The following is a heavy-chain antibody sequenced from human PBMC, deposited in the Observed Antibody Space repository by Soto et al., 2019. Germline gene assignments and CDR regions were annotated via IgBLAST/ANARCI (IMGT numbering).Heavy chain of an antibody. D-gene: IGHD6-6*01. CDR1: SADPNIHSGF. CDR2: TYSSGNT. V-gene: IGHV4-39*02. CDR3: TRDPHAGRPYYYGVDV. J-gene: IGHJ6*02. Sequence: TLSLARIVTSADPNIHSGFWGWVRQPPGKGLEWIGSTYSSGNTNYNPSLKSRVTISVDTSKKQLSLRLGSVTATDTAVYYCTRDPHAGRPYYYGVDVWGQGAPVT.